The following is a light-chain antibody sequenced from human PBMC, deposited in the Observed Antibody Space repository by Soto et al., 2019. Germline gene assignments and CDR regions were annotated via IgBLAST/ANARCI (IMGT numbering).Light chain of an antibody. CDR1: QNINKR. CDR3: QQFNSYPWT. CDR2: KAS. J-gene: IGKJ1*01. Sequence: PFTLSASVGDRVTITCRASQNINKRLAWHQQKPGKAPNLLIYKASSLESGVPSRFSGSGSGTEFTVTISSLQPEDFATYYCQQFNSYPWTFGQGTKVDIK. V-gene: IGKV1-5*03.